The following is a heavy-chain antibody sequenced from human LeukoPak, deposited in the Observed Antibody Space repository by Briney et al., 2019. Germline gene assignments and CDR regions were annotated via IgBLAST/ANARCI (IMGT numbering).Heavy chain of an antibody. CDR1: GFTFSSYA. J-gene: IGHJ3*02. CDR2: ISGSGGST. V-gene: IGHV3-23*01. CDR3: AKTTVLRFVEWPGGAFDI. D-gene: IGHD3-3*01. Sequence: GGCLRPSCAASGFTFSSYAMSWVRQAPGKGLEWVSAISGSGGSTYYADSVKGRFTISKDNSKNTLYLQMNSLRAEDTAVYYCAKTTVLRFVEWPGGAFDIWGQGTMVTVSS.